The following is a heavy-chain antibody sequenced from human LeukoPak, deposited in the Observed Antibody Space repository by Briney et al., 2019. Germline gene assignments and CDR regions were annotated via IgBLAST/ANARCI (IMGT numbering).Heavy chain of an antibody. Sequence: SEILSLTCTVSSGSISSYYWSWIRQPPGKGLEWIGYIYYSGSTNYNPSLKSRVTISVDTSKNQFSLKLSSVTAADTAVYYCARGNASPFDYWGQGTLVTVSS. CDR1: SGSISSYY. CDR3: ARGNASPFDY. CDR2: IYYSGST. V-gene: IGHV4-59*01. J-gene: IGHJ4*02.